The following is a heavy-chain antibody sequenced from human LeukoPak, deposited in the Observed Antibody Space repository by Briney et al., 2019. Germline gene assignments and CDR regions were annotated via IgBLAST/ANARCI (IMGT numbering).Heavy chain of an antibody. D-gene: IGHD6-6*01. J-gene: IGHJ4*02. CDR1: GGSISSYY. CDR3: AREDSSSSQPFDY. V-gene: IGHV4-59*12. CDR2: IYYSGST. Sequence: SETLSLTCTVSGGSISSYYWSWIRQPPGKGLEWIGYIYYSGSTNYNPSLKSRVTISVDTSKNQFSLKLSSVTAADTAVYYCAREDSSSSQPFDYWGQGTLVTVSS.